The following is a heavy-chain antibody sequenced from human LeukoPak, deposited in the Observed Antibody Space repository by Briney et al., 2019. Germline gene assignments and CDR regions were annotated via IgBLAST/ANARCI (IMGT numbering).Heavy chain of an antibody. Sequence: GGSLRLSCVASGFTFSNFWMNWVRQAPGKGPEWVANIKYDGREKWSVDSVKGRFTISRDNARNSVFLQMDSLNVEDTAVYYCARHPYRARYFDLWGRGTLVTVSS. D-gene: IGHD3-16*02. CDR1: GFTFSNFW. J-gene: IGHJ2*01. CDR3: ARHPYRARYFDL. V-gene: IGHV3-7*01. CDR2: IKYDGREK.